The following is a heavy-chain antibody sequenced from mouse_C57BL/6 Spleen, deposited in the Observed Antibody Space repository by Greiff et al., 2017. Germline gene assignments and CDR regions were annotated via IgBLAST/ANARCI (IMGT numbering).Heavy chain of an antibody. J-gene: IGHJ2*01. CDR1: GYTFTSYW. V-gene: IGHV1-7*01. CDR2: INPSSGYT. D-gene: IGHD2-4*01. CDR3: ARAIDYGDGVSDY. Sequence: VKLQQPGAELAKPGASVKLSCKASGYTFTSYWMHWVKQRPGQGLEWIGNINPSSGYTNYNQKFKDKATLTADKSSSTAYMQLSSLTSEDSAVYYCARAIDYGDGVSDYWGQGTTLTVSS.